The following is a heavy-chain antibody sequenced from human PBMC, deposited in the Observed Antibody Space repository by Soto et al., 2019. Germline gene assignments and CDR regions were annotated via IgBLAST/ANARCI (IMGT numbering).Heavy chain of an antibody. CDR2: FDPEDGET. CDR3: ATLASGRGFDAFDI. Sequence: ASVKVSCKVSGYTLTELSMHWVRQAPGKGLEWMGGFDPEDGETIYAQKFQGRVTMTEDTSTDTAYMELSSLRSEDTAVYYCATLASGRGFDAFDIWGQGTMVIVSS. CDR1: GYTLTELS. J-gene: IGHJ3*02. D-gene: IGHD3-3*02. V-gene: IGHV1-24*01.